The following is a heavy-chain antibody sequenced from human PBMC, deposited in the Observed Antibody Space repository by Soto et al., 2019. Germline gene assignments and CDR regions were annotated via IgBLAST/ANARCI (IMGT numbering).Heavy chain of an antibody. CDR3: ARDETGDSYYYSYGMDV. J-gene: IGHJ6*02. Sequence: QVQLVQSGAEVKKPGSSVKVSCKASGGTFNIYNINWVRQAPGQGLEWMGGILPIFGTTNYAQRFQGRLTIIADDSTSTAYRELSSLRSEDTAVYYCARDETGDSYYYSYGMDVWGQGTTVTVTS. V-gene: IGHV1-69*01. CDR2: ILPIFGTT. D-gene: IGHD7-27*01. CDR1: GGTFNIYN.